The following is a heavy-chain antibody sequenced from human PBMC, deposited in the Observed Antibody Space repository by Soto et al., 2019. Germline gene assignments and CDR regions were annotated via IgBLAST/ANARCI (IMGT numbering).Heavy chain of an antibody. J-gene: IGHJ6*02. D-gene: IGHD2-2*01. CDR1: GFTFSSYG. CDR2: IWYDGSKK. V-gene: IGHV3-33*01. Sequence: QVQLVESGGGVVQPGRSLRLSCAASGFTFSSYGMHWVRQAPGKGLEWVAVIWYDGSKKYYADSVKGRFTISRDNSKKTRYLQRNGLRAEDTAVYYCARASCSSTSCYALDYYYYGMDVWGQGTTVTVSS. CDR3: ARASCSSTSCYALDYYYYGMDV.